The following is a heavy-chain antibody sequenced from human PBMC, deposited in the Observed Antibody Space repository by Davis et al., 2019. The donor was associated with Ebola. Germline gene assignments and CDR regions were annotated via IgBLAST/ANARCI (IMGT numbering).Heavy chain of an antibody. CDR1: GFTFSTYS. J-gene: IGHJ4*02. CDR3: ASRHDY. V-gene: IGHV3-48*02. Sequence: GESLKISCAAFGFTFSTYSMNWVRQAPGEGLEWVSYISGSSSTIYYADSVKGRFTISRDNAKNSLYLQMNSLRDEDTAVYYCASRHDYWGQGTLVTVSS. CDR2: ISGSSSTI.